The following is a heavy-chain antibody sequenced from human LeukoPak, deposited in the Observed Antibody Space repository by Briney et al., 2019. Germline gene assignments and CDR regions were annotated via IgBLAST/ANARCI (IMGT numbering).Heavy chain of an antibody. CDR2: ISWNSGSI. CDR3: AKAEWGSGYFVADYYFDY. CDR1: GFTFDDYA. V-gene: IGHV3-9*01. D-gene: IGHD3-22*01. Sequence: GGSLRLSCAASGFTFDDYAMHWVRHAPGKGLEWVSGISWNSGSIGYADSVKGRFTISRDNAKNSLYLQMNSLRAEDTALYYCAKAEWGSGYFVADYYFDYWGQGTLVTVSS. J-gene: IGHJ4*02.